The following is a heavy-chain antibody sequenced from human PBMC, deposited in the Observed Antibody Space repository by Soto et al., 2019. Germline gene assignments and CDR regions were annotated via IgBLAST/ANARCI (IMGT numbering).Heavy chain of an antibody. V-gene: IGHV4-61*01. CDR3: ARGGRTPFIFAL. Sequence: QVHLQESGPGLVKPSETLSLTCTVSGASVSRGSYYWSWIRQPPGKGLEWIGYVYDSIYTDYSPSLRSRVTMSVDTSNNLFSLRLRSVSAADTAVYYCARGGRTPFIFALWGQGTVVTVSA. J-gene: IGHJ3*01. CDR2: VYDSIYT. CDR1: GASVSRGSYY. D-gene: IGHD1-1*01.